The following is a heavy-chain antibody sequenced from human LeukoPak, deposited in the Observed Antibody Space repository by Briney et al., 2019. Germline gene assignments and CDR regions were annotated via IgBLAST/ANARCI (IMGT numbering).Heavy chain of an antibody. D-gene: IGHD1-26*01. CDR1: GFSVSSGNY. Sequence: KASETLSLTCTVSGFSVSSGNYWGLIRQPPGKGLEWIGSIYHSGSTYYNPSLKSRVTISLDTSKNQFSLRLSSVTAADTAVYYCERLFSYYYIDYWGQGTLVTVSA. CDR3: ERLFSYYYIDY. V-gene: IGHV4-38-2*02. J-gene: IGHJ4*02. CDR2: IYHSGST.